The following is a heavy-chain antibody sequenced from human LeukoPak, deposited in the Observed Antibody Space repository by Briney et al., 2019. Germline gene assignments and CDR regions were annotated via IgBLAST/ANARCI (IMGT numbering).Heavy chain of an antibody. J-gene: IGHJ4*02. Sequence: VASVKVSCKASGYTFTGYYMHWVRQAPGQGLEWMGWINPNSGGTNYAQKFQGRVTMTRDTSISTAYMELSRLRSDDTAVYYCERIGGWELPTPYYFDYWGQGTLVTVSS. CDR1: GYTFTGYY. D-gene: IGHD1-26*01. CDR3: ERIGGWELPTPYYFDY. CDR2: INPNSGGT. V-gene: IGHV1-2*02.